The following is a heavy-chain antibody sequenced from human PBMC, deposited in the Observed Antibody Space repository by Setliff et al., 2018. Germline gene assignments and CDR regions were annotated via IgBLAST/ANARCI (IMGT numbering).Heavy chain of an antibody. J-gene: IGHJ4*02. Sequence: GGSLRLSCAASGFTFGMYWMHWVRQVPGKGLVWVSRINGDGTMKTYADSVKGRFTISRDNAKRTLYLQMNSLGVEDTAVYFCTRETVQGGNFYSDHWGQGALVTVSS. CDR2: INGDGTMK. CDR1: GFTFGMYW. CDR3: TRETVQGGNFYSDH. V-gene: IGHV3-74*03. D-gene: IGHD1-7*01.